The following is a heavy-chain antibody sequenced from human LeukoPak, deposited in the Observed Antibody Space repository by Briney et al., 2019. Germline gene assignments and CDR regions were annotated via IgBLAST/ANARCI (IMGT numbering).Heavy chain of an antibody. Sequence: GGSLRLSCAASGFTFSDYCMGWTRQAPGKGLEWVSYITPSGSNMYYADSMKGRFTVSRDNAKNSVYLQMNSLRAEDTAVYYCARESIAQAVDYWGQGTLVTVSS. D-gene: IGHD6-13*01. V-gene: IGHV3-11*04. CDR1: GFTFSDYC. CDR2: ITPSGSNM. J-gene: IGHJ4*02. CDR3: ARESIAQAVDY.